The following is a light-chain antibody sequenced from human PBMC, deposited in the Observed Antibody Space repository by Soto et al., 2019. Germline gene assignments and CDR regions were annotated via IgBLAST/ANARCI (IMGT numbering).Light chain of an antibody. V-gene: IGKV1-5*03. CDR2: KAS. Sequence: DIEMTQSPSTLSASVGDRVTITCRASQSISSWLAWYQQKPGKAPKLLIYKASSLESEVPSRFSGSGSGTEFTLTISSPQPDDFANYYCQQYNSPIFTFGRGTKVDIK. CDR1: QSISSW. CDR3: QQYNSPIFT. J-gene: IGKJ3*01.